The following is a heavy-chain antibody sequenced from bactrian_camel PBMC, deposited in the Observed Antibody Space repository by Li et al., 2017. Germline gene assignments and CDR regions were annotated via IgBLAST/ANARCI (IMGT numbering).Heavy chain of an antibody. J-gene: IGHJ4*01. CDR2: IMNDGYT. CDR1: GYKMESCG. Sequence: VQLVESGGGLVQPGGSLRLSCATSGYKMESCGMGWYRQAPGKGLELVAFIMNDGYTNYEDSVKGRFTISQDNAKNTLYLQMNSLKPEDTALYYCAAARVIGRCSVLLGTFARNLVTVWGQGTQVTVS. CDR3: AAARVIGRCSVLLGTFARNLVTV. V-gene: IGHV3S53*01. D-gene: IGHD2*01.